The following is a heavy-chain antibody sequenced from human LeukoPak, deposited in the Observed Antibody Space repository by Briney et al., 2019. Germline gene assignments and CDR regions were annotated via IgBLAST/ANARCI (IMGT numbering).Heavy chain of an antibody. J-gene: IGHJ4*02. CDR3: ARGVYIAAAQYGY. V-gene: IGHV4-59*01. CDR2: IYYSGTT. D-gene: IGHD6-13*01. Sequence: PSETLSLTCTVSGGSISSYYWSWLRQPPGKGLEWIGYIYYSGTTNYNPSLKSRVTISVDTSKNQFSLRLSSVTAADTAVYYCARGVYIAAAQYGYWGQGTLVTVSS. CDR1: GGSISSYY.